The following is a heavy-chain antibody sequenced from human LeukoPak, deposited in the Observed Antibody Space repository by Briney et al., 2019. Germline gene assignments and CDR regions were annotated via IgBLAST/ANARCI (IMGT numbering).Heavy chain of an antibody. Sequence: GGSLRLSCAASGFTFSSYAMHWVRQAPGKGLEWVAVISYDGSNKYYADSVKGRFTISRDNSKNTLYLQMNSLRAEDTAVYYCARVGRIAVAGSLELMNDYWGQGTLVTVSS. D-gene: IGHD6-19*01. J-gene: IGHJ4*02. CDR1: GFTFSSYA. CDR2: ISYDGSNK. V-gene: IGHV3-30-3*01. CDR3: ARVGRIAVAGSLELMNDY.